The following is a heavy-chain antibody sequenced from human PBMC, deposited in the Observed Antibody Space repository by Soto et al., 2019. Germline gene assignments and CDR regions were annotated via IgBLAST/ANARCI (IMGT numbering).Heavy chain of an antibody. Sequence: EVQLVESGGGLVKPGGSRRLSCAASGLIFSDYQMDWVRRAPGKGLEWVGRIRRKENSYTKEYAASVKGRFTISRDDSKNSLYLQMNSLKSEDTAVYYCAMLGGWSGGSSGMDVWGQGTTVTVSS. J-gene: IGHJ6*02. CDR3: AMLGGWSGGSSGMDV. CDR2: IRRKENSYTK. D-gene: IGHD6-19*01. V-gene: IGHV3-72*01. CDR1: GLIFSDYQ.